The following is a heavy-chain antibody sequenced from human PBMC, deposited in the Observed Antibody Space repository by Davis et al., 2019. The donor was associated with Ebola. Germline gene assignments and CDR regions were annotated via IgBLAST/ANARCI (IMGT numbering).Heavy chain of an antibody. CDR1: GFTFSSYA. Sequence: GESLKISCAASGFTFSSYAMSWVRQAPGKGLEWVSAISGSGGSTYYADSVKGRFTISRDNSKNTLYLQMNSLRAEDTAVYYCAKSSVEWLLLLDYWGQGTLVTVSS. CDR3: AKSSVEWLLLLDY. D-gene: IGHD3-3*01. J-gene: IGHJ4*02. V-gene: IGHV3-23*01. CDR2: ISGSGGST.